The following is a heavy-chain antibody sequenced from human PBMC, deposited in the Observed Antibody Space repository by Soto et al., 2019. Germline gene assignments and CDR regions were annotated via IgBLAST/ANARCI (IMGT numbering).Heavy chain of an antibody. Sequence: ASVKVSCKASGYAVTGYYMHWVRQAPGQGLEWMGWINPNSGGTNYAQKFQGWVTMTRDTSISTAYMELSRLRSDDTAVYYCARGGIAVAGKNYYYGMDVWGKGTTGTASS. CDR3: ARGGIAVAGKNYYYGMDV. CDR1: GYAVTGYY. J-gene: IGHJ6*04. CDR2: INPNSGGT. D-gene: IGHD6-19*01. V-gene: IGHV1-2*04.